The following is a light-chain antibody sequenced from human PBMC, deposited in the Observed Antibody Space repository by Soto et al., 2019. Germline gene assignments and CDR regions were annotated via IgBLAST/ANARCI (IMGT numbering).Light chain of an antibody. CDR2: AAS. V-gene: IGKV1-39*01. CDR3: QQSYTTPLT. J-gene: IGKJ4*01. CDR1: ESISSY. Sequence: DIQMPRSPYCLSASVGDRVTITCRAGESISSYLHWYQQNPGKAPELLIYAASSLQGGVPSRFTGSGSGPDFTLTISSLQPEDLATYYSQQSYTTPLTFGGGTKVETK.